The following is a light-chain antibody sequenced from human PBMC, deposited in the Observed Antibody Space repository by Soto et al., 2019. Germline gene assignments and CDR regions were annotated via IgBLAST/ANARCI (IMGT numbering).Light chain of an antibody. J-gene: IGKJ1*01. V-gene: IGKV1-5*01. CDR3: RQYNGYGET. Sequence: DIQMTQSPSTLSASVGDRVTITCRASQSISSWLAWYQQQPGKAPKLLIQDASSLESGVPSRFSGSGSGTEFTLTISSLQPDDFATYYCRQYNGYGETFGQGTKVDIK. CDR2: DAS. CDR1: QSISSW.